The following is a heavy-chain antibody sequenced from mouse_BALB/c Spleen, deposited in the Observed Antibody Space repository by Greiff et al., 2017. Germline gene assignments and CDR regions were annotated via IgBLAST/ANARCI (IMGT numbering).Heavy chain of an antibody. V-gene: IGHV1-55*01. CDR3: ARDHDYDERFAY. D-gene: IGHD2-4*01. CDR2: FYPGSGST. J-gene: IGHJ3*01. CDR1: GYNFTSYW. Sequence: QVQLQQPGAELVKPGTSVKLSCKASGYNFTSYWINWVKLRPGQGLEWIGDFYPGSGSTNYNEKFKSKATLTVDTSSSTAYMQLSSLASEDSALYYCARDHDYDERFAYWGQGTLVTVSA.